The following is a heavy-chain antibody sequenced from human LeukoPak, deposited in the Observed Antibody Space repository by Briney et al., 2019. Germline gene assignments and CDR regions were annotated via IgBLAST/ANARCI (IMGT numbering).Heavy chain of an antibody. CDR1: GFTFSSYA. D-gene: IGHD1-26*01. V-gene: IGHV3-30-3*01. J-gene: IGHJ4*02. Sequence: PGGSLRLSCAASGFTFSSYAMHWVRQAPGKGLEWVAVISYDGSNKYYADSVKGRFTISRDNSKNTLYLQMNRLRAEDTAVYYCARSSGSFLAAGFDYWGQGTLVTVSS. CDR2: ISYDGSNK. CDR3: ARSSGSFLAAGFDY.